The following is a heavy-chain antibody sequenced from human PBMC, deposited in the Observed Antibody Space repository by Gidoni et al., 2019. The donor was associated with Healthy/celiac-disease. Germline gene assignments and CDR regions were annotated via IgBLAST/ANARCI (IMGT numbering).Heavy chain of an antibody. J-gene: IGHJ4*02. D-gene: IGHD3-10*01. Sequence: EVQLVESGGGLVKPGGSLILSCAASGFTFSSYSMNWVRQAPGKGLEWVSAISSSSSYIYYADSVKGRFTISRDNAKNSLYLQMNSLRAEDTAVYYCARDFPPRRRGVIRFDYWGQGTLVTVSS. CDR2: ISSSSSYI. CDR1: GFTFSSYS. V-gene: IGHV3-21*01. CDR3: ARDFPPRRRGVIRFDY.